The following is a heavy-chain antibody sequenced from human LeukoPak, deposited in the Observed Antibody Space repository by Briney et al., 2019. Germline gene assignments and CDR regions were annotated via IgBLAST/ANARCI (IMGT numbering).Heavy chain of an antibody. V-gene: IGHV4-4*02. CDR2: VNLQGST. Sequence: SETLSLTCGVSGGSISNTNWWTWVRQPPGKGLEWIGEVNLQGSTNYNPSLKSRVAITVDKSENHISLKLTSMTAADTAVYYCAREGGPYRPLDYSGQGTLVTVAS. J-gene: IGHJ4*02. CDR1: GGSISNTNW. CDR3: AREGGPYRPLDY.